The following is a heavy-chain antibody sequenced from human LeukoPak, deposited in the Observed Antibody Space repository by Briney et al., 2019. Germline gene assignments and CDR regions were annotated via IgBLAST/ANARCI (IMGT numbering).Heavy chain of an antibody. D-gene: IGHD3-10*01. CDR1: GYTFTGYY. CDR3: ARAQLWFGNWFDP. J-gene: IGHJ5*02. V-gene: IGHV1-2*02. Sequence: ASVKVSCKASGYTFTGYYMHWVRQAPGQGLEWMGWINPNSGGTNYAQKFQGRVTMTRDTSISTAYMELSRLRSDDTAVYYCARAQLWFGNWFDPWGQGTLVTVSS. CDR2: INPNSGGT.